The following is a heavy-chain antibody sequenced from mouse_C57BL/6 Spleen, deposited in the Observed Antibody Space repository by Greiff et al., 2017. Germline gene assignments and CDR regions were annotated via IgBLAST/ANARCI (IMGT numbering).Heavy chain of an antibody. V-gene: IGHV5-16*01. CDR2: INYDGSST. D-gene: IGHD1-1*01. Sequence: EVQRVESEGGLVQPGSSMKLSCTASGFTFSDYYMAWVRQVPEKGLEWVANINYDGSSTYYLDSLKSRFIISRDNAKNILYLQMSSLKSEDTATYYCAREDYGSSPDWYFDVWGTGTTVTVSS. CDR3: AREDYGSSPDWYFDV. CDR1: GFTFSDYY. J-gene: IGHJ1*03.